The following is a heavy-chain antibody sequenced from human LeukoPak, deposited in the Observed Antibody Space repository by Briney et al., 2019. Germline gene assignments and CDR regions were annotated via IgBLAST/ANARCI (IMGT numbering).Heavy chain of an antibody. Sequence: PGGSLRLSCAASGFTLSSYAMHWVRQAPGKGLEYVSAISSNGGSTYYADSVKGRFTISRDNSKNTLYLQMSSLRAEDTAVYYCVKVEGVIAARPGNLQQSHPDYWGQGTLVTVSS. V-gene: IGHV3-64D*06. D-gene: IGHD6-6*01. CDR3: VKVEGVIAARPGNLQQSHPDY. CDR2: ISSNGGST. CDR1: GFTLSSYA. J-gene: IGHJ4*02.